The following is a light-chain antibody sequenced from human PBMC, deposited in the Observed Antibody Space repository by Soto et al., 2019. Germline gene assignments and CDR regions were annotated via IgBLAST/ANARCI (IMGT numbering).Light chain of an antibody. Sequence: QSALTQPASVSGSPGQSITISCTGTSSDVGAYHYVSWYQQHPGKAPKLMIYDVNIRPSGVSNRVSGSKSGNTASLTISGLQAEDEAYYYCTSWTTSTTMKFGGGTKLTVL. V-gene: IGLV2-14*01. CDR1: SSDVGAYHY. CDR3: TSWTTSTTMK. CDR2: DVN. J-gene: IGLJ2*01.